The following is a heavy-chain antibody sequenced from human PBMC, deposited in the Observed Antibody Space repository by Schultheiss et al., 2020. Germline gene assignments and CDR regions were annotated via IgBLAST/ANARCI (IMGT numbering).Heavy chain of an antibody. D-gene: IGHD6-13*01. J-gene: IGHJ6*02. CDR2: ISWNSGSI. CDR1: GFTFDDYA. Sequence: GGSLRLSCAASGFTFDDYAMHWVRQAPGKGLEWVSGISWNSGSIGYADSVKGRFTISRDNAKNSLYLQMNSLRAEDTAVYYCARDPGYSSSWYVSDGMDVWAQGTTVTVSS. V-gene: IGHV3-9*01. CDR3: ARDPGYSSSWYVSDGMDV.